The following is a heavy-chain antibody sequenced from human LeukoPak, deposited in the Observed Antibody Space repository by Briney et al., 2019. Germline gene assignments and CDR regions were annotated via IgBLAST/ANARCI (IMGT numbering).Heavy chain of an antibody. D-gene: IGHD6-19*01. CDR3: ASTGSLYSSDWRVLDY. J-gene: IGHJ4*02. CDR1: GGSISSGSYY. Sequence: SETLSLTCTVSGGSISSGSYYWSWIRQPAGKGLEWIGRIYTSGSTNYNPSLKSRVTISVDTSKNQFSLKLSSVTAADTAVYYCASTGSLYSSDWRVLDYWGQGTLVTVSS. V-gene: IGHV4-61*02. CDR2: IYTSGST.